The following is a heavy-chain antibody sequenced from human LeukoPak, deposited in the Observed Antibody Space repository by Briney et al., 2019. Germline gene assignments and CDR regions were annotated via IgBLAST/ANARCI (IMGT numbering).Heavy chain of an antibody. CDR3: TLVQVAGVFDY. CDR1: GFSFSSSW. Sequence: GGSLRLSCAASGFSFSSSWMSWVRQAPGKGLEWVANIKQDGSDKYYVDSVKGRFTTSRDNARNSLYLQMNSLRAEDTAVYYCTLVQVAGVFDYWGQGTLVTVSS. D-gene: IGHD6-19*01. V-gene: IGHV3-7*03. J-gene: IGHJ4*02. CDR2: IKQDGSDK.